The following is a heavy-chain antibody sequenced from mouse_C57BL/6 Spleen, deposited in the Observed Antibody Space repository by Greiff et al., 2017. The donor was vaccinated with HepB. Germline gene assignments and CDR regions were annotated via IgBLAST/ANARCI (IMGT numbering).Heavy chain of an antibody. D-gene: IGHD2-1*01. V-gene: IGHV1-15*01. J-gene: IGHJ3*01. CDR2: IDPETGGT. CDR1: GYTFTDYE. CDR3: TSNYFFAY. Sequence: VQLQESGAELVRPGASVTLSCKASGYTFTDYEMHWVKQTPVHGLEWIGAIDPETGGTAYNQKLKGKAILTANKSSSTACMQLSSLTSEDSAVYSSTSNYFFAYWGQGTLVTVSA.